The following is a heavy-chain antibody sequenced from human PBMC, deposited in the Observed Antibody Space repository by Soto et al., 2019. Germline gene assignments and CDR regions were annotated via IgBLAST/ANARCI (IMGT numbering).Heavy chain of an antibody. CDR2: INHSGST. V-gene: IGHV4-34*01. CDR1: GGSFSGYY. J-gene: IGHJ6*04. D-gene: IGHD3-9*01. CDR3: ARSTLLRYFDWSPXXXXXDV. Sequence: SETLSLTCAVYGGSFSGYYWSWIRQPPGKGLEWIGEINHSGSTNYNPSLKSRVTISVDTSKNQFSLKLSSVTAADTAVYYCARSTLLRYFDWSPXXXXXDVWGKGTTVTVXS.